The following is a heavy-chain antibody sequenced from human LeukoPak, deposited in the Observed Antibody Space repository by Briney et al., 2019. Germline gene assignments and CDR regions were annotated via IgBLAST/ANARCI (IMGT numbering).Heavy chain of an antibody. CDR1: GLTFSSYA. Sequence: GGSLRLSCAASGLTFSSYAIHWVRQAPGKGLEWVALISYDGSNKYYADSVKGRFTISRDKSKNTLYPQMNSLRAEDTAVYYCARDSHTLAVYCGGDCYSHAFDIWGQGTMVTVSS. J-gene: IGHJ3*02. CDR3: ARDSHTLAVYCGGDCYSHAFDI. V-gene: IGHV3-30*04. CDR2: ISYDGSNK. D-gene: IGHD2-21*02.